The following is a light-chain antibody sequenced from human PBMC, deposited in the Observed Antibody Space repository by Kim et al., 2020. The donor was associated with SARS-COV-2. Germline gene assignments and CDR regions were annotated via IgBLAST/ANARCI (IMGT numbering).Light chain of an antibody. Sequence: EIVMTQSPVTLSVSPGERVTLSCRASQSISTNLVWYQQKTGQAPRLLIYGASTRATGIPARFSGSGSGTEFTLTISSLQSEDFAVYCCQQYNDWPWTFGQGTKVEL. CDR3: QQYNDWPWT. CDR2: GAS. CDR1: QSISTN. V-gene: IGKV3-15*01. J-gene: IGKJ1*01.